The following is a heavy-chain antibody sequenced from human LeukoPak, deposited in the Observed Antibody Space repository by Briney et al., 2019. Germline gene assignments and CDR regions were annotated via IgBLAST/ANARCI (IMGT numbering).Heavy chain of an antibody. J-gene: IGHJ6*02. CDR1: GGTFSSYA. D-gene: IGHD2-8*02. CDR3: ARSPKMRWCMLFDYYYYGMDV. CDR2: IIPIFGTA. V-gene: IGHV1-69*13. Sequence: GASVKVSCKASGGTFSSYAISWVRQAPGQGLEWMGEIIPIFGTANYAQKFQGRVTITADESTSTAYMELSSLRSEDTAVYYCARSPKMRWCMLFDYYYYGMDVWGQGTTVTVSS.